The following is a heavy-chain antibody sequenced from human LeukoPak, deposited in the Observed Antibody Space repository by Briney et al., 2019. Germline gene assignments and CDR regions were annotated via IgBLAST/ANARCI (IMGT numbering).Heavy chain of an antibody. J-gene: IGHJ4*02. CDR2: IIPILGIL. Sequence: SVKVSCKASRGAFSSYAISWVRQAPGQGLEWMGRIIPILGILNYAQKFQGRVTITADKSTRTAYMELRSLISDDAAVYYCARGDDYGDYWGLYWGQGTLVTVSS. CDR3: ARGDDYGDYWGLY. D-gene: IGHD4-17*01. V-gene: IGHV1-69*04. CDR1: RGAFSSYA.